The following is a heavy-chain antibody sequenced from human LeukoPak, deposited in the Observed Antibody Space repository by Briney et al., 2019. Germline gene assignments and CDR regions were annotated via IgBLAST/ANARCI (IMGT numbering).Heavy chain of an antibody. J-gene: IGHJ3*02. CDR3: ARGHDYDILTGYYPDAFDI. CDR1: GFTFSSYE. CDR2: ISSSGSTI. D-gene: IGHD3-9*01. Sequence: GGSLRLSCAASGFTFSSYEMNWVRQAPGKGLEWVSYISSSGSTIYYADSVKGRFTISRDNAKNSLYLQMNSLRAEDTAVYYCARGHDYDILTGYYPDAFDIWGQGTMVTVS. V-gene: IGHV3-48*03.